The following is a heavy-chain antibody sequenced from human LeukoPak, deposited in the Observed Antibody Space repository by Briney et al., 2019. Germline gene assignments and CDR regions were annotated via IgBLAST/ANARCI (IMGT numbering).Heavy chain of an antibody. CDR2: ILSDGNYK. V-gene: IGHV3-30*19. D-gene: IGHD2-2*02. CDR3: AKVKYTGYSPTHFFDF. Sequence: GGSLRLSCGGSGFNFNDYPMHWVRQGPGKGLGGVASILSDGNYKYYADNVKGRFTISRDSSNNTLYVPMNSLRPEDTALYYCAKVKYTGYSPTHFFDFWGQGALVTVSS. J-gene: IGHJ4*02. CDR1: GFNFNDYP.